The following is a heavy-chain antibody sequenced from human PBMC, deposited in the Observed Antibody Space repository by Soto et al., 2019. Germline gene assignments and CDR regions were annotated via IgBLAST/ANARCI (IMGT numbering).Heavy chain of an antibody. CDR2: IYYSGST. J-gene: IGHJ4*02. CDR1: GGSISSYY. Sequence: SETLSLTCTVSGGSISSYYWSWIRQPPGKGLEWIGYIYYSGSTNYNPSLKSRVTISVDTSKNQFSLKLSSVTAADTAVYYCARLAYYDYIWGSYRFPPSYFDYWGQGTLVTVSS. D-gene: IGHD3-16*02. V-gene: IGHV4-59*08. CDR3: ARLAYYDYIWGSYRFPPSYFDY.